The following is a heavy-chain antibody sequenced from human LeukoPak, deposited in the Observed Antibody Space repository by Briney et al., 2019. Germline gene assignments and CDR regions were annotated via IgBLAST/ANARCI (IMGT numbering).Heavy chain of an antibody. J-gene: IGHJ4*02. D-gene: IGHD6-19*01. V-gene: IGHV1-8*01. CDR3: ARGRTVAGRMGVGY. CDR2: MNPNSGNT. Sequence: GASVKVSCKASGYTFTSYDINWVRQATGQGLEWMGWMNPNSGNTGYAQKFQGRVTMTRNTSISTAYMELSSLRSEDTAVYYCARGRTVAGRMGVGYWGQGTLVTVSS. CDR1: GYTFTSYD.